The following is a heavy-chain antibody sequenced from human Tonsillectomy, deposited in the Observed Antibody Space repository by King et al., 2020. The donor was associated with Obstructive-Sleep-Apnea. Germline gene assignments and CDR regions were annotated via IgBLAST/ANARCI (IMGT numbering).Heavy chain of an antibody. CDR1: GGSISSYY. V-gene: IGHV4-59*01. CDR2: IYYSGIT. CDR3: ARGRDLDYGSSCIDY. D-gene: IGHD2-2*01. J-gene: IGHJ4*02. Sequence: VQLQESGPRLVKPSETLSLICTVSGGSISSYYWSWIRQPPGRGLEWIGYIYYSGITNYNPSLKSRVTISVDKSKNQFSLKLSSVTAADTAVYYCARGRDLDYGSSCIDYWGQGTLVTVSS.